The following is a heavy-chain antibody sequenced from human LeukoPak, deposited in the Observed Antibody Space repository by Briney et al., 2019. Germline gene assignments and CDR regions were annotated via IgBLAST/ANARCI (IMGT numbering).Heavy chain of an antibody. CDR1: GYTFTGYY. CDR2: INPNSGGT. Sequence: GASVKVSCKXSGYTFTGYYMHWVRQAPGQGLEWMGLINPNSGGTNYSQKFQGRVTMTRDTSISTAYMELSRLRSDDTAVYYCARGGTYDYVWGSYRNDIAPEAFDIWGQGTMVTVSS. D-gene: IGHD3-16*02. V-gene: IGHV1-2*06. CDR3: ARGGTYDYVWGSYRNDIAPEAFDI. J-gene: IGHJ3*02.